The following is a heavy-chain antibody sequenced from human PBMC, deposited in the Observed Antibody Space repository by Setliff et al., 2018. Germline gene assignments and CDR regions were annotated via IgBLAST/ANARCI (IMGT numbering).Heavy chain of an antibody. CDR2: VFTATDDT. CDR3: VRQDILTGYYAFDY. V-gene: IGHV1-2*06. Sequence: ASVKVSCKTSGYSFTKYFLHWVRQAPGQGLEWMGRVFTATDDTQFRTEFQGRVSVTRDTSMGTTYMELSGLRSDDTAVYYCVRQDILTGYYAFDYWGQGTLVTVSS. J-gene: IGHJ4*02. D-gene: IGHD3-9*01. CDR1: GYSFTKYF.